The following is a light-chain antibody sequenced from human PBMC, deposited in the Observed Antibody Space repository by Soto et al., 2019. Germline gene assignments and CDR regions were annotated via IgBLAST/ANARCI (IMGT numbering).Light chain of an antibody. J-gene: IGKJ4*01. CDR2: WAS. CDR1: QSVLYSSNNKNY. CDR3: QQYYSTPLA. V-gene: IGKV4-1*01. Sequence: DIVMTQSPDSLAVSLGERATINCKSSQSVLYSSNNKNYLAWYQQGPGQPPRLLIYWASTRESGVTDRFSGSGSEKDFTLTISSLQAEDVAVYYCQQYYSTPLAFGGGTKVEIK.